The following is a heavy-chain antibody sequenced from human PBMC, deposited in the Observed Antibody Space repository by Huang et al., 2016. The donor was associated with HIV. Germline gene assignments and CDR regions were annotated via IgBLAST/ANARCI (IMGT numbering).Heavy chain of an antibody. V-gene: IGHV1-46*01. CDR1: GYTFTTYY. Sequence: QVQLVQSGAEVKKPGASVKMSCKTSGYTFTTYYIHWVRQAPGQGLEWMGVINPTGGTTAYEQNFQGRLTMTRDMSASTVQLELRGLRSEDTAIYYCARGYSNGWYGVLEYWGQGTLVAVSS. J-gene: IGHJ4*02. CDR3: ARGYSNGWYGVLEY. D-gene: IGHD6-19*01. CDR2: INPTGGTT.